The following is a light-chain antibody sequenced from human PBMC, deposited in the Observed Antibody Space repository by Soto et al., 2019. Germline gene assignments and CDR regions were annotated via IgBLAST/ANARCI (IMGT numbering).Light chain of an antibody. CDR1: QSISNY. CDR3: QQSYSTPRT. V-gene: IGKV1-39*01. Sequence: DVQMTQSPSSLSASVGVRVTITCRASQSISNYLNWYQQKPGKAPNLLIYAASSLQSGVPSRFSGSRSGTDFTLTISSLQPEYFATYYCQQSYSTPRTFGQGTKVEIK. J-gene: IGKJ1*01. CDR2: AAS.